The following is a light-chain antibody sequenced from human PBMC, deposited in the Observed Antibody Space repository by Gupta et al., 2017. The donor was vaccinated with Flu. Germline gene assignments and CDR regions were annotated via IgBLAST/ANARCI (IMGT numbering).Light chain of an antibody. J-gene: IGKJ1*01. CDR2: AAS. Sequence: DIQMTQYPSSLSASVGDRVTITCRASQDIRNNLAWYQQKPGKVPKVLIYAASTLQSEIPSRFSGSGSGTDFTLTISGLQPEDVATYYCQKYNSTPRTFGQGTKVEIK. V-gene: IGKV1-27*01. CDR3: QKYNSTPRT. CDR1: QDIRNN.